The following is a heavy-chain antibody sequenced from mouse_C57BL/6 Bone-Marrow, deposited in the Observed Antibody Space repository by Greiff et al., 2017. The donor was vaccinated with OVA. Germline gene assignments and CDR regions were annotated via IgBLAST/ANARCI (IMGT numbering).Heavy chain of an antibody. J-gene: IGHJ2*01. V-gene: IGHV1-81*01. D-gene: IGHD1-1*01. Sequence: QVQLKESGAELARPGASVKLSCKASGYTFTSYGISWVKQRTGQGLEWIGEIYPRSGNTNYNEKFKGKATLPADKSSSTAYMELRSLTSEDSAVYFCARYNYGSRGDYWGQGTTLTVSS. CDR2: IYPRSGNT. CDR1: GYTFTSYG. CDR3: ARYNYGSRGDY.